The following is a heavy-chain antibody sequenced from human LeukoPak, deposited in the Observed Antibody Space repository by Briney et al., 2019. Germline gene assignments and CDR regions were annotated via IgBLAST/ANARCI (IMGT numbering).Heavy chain of an antibody. Sequence: SETLSLTCAVYSGSFSGYYWSWIRQPPGKGLEWIGEIYHSGSTNYNPSLKSRVTISVDTSKNQFSLKLNSVTAADTAVYYCARGFATMVRGVVLDFWGQGTLVTVSS. J-gene: IGHJ4*02. D-gene: IGHD3-10*01. V-gene: IGHV4-34*01. CDR3: ARGFATMVRGVVLDF. CDR2: IYHSGST. CDR1: SGSFSGYY.